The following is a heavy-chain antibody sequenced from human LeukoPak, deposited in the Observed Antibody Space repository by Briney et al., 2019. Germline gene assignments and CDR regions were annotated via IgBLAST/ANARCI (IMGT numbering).Heavy chain of an antibody. CDR1: GYTFTSYA. J-gene: IGHJ4*02. D-gene: IGHD6-13*01. CDR3: ARGSFSSSCGDY. Sequence: ASVKVSCKASGYTFTSYAMHWVRQAPGQRLEWMGWINAGNGNTKYSQKFQGRVTITRDTSASTAYMELSSLRSEDTAVYYCARGSFSSSCGDYWGQGTLVTVSS. V-gene: IGHV1-3*01. CDR2: INAGNGNT.